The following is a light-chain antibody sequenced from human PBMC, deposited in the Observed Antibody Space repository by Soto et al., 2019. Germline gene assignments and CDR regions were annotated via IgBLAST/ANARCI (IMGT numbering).Light chain of an antibody. CDR3: LQDYSYPQT. CDR2: RAS. Sequence: AIQMTQSPSSLSASVGDRVTITCRASQAIRSDLGWYQQKPGKAPKLLIYRASSLQSGVPSRFSGTGSGTDFTLTISSLQPVDFATYYCLQDYSYPQTFGQGTKVEIK. V-gene: IGKV1-6*01. CDR1: QAIRSD. J-gene: IGKJ1*01.